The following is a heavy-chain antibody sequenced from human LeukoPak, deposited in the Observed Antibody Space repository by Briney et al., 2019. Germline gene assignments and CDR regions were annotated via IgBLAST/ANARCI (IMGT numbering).Heavy chain of an antibody. J-gene: IGHJ4*02. Sequence: KPGGSLRLSCAASGFTFSSYGMNWVRQAPGKGLEWVSSISGSSYYIYYADSVKGRFTISRDNAKNTLYLQMNSLRAEDTAVYYCARDFSGYSPLSGWGQGTLVTVSS. V-gene: IGHV3-21*01. CDR3: ARDFSGYSPLSG. CDR1: GFTFSSYG. D-gene: IGHD5-18*01. CDR2: ISGSSYYI.